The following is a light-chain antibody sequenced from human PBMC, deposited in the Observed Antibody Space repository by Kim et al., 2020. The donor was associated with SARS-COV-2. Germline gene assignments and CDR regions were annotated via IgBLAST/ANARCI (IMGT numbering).Light chain of an antibody. CDR1: QGIGTY. Sequence: DIQMTQSPSSLSASVGDRVTITCRASQGIGTYLNWYHQKPGKAPKLLIYAASSLQSGVPSRFSGSGSGTDFILTISSLQPEDFATYYCQQSYMTPLTFGQGTKVDIK. CDR3: QQSYMTPLT. V-gene: IGKV1-39*01. CDR2: AAS. J-gene: IGKJ1*01.